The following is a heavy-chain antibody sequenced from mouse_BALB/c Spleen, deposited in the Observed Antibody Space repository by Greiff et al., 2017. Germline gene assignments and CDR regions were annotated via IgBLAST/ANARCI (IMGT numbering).Heavy chain of an antibody. CDR1: GFSLSTSGMG. V-gene: IGHV8-12*01. D-gene: IGHD3-1*01. CDR3: ARREARKYAMDY. CDR2: IYWDDDK. J-gene: IGHJ4*01. Sequence: QVTLKVCGPGILQPSQTLSLTCSFSGFSLSTSGMGVSWIRQPSGKGLEWLAHIYWDDDKRYNPSLKSRLTISKDTSRNQVFLKITSVDTADTATYYCARREARKYAMDYWGQGTSVTVSS.